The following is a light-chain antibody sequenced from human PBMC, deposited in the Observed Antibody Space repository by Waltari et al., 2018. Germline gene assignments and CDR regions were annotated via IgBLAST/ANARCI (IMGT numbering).Light chain of an antibody. CDR1: QSISKY. Sequence: EVVLTQSPGTLSLSPGERATLSCRASQSISKYLGWYQQRHGQAPRLLIYAASTSATGSPDRFSCSGFGTDFSLTISRLEPEDFAVYYCQNHERLPATFGQGTRVEIK. CDR3: QNHERLPAT. J-gene: IGKJ1*01. V-gene: IGKV3-20*01. CDR2: AAS.